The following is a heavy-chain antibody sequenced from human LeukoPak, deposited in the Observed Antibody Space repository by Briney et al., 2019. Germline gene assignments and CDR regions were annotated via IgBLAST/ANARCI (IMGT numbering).Heavy chain of an antibody. CDR1: GGSFSGYY. D-gene: IGHD3-10*02. CDR3: ARVNYVRNDYFDY. Sequence: SETLSLTCAVYGGSFSGYYWSWIRQPPGKGLEWIGEINHSGSTNYNPSLKSRVTISVDTSKNQFSLKLSSVTAADTAVYYCARVNYVRNDYFDYWGQGTLVTVSS. V-gene: IGHV4-34*01. J-gene: IGHJ4*02. CDR2: INHSGST.